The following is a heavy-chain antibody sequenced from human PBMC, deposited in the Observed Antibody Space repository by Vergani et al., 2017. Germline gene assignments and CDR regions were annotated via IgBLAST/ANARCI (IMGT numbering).Heavy chain of an antibody. CDR1: GESFSSFY. CDR3: ARDSDIVATMYYFDY. J-gene: IGHJ4*02. Sequence: QVQLQQWGAGVVKPSGTLSLTCAVFGESFSSFYWSWIRQPPGKGLEWIGEINNDGHTNYNPSLESRVTVSRDTAKNQFSLKLSSVTAADTAVYYCARDSDIVATMYYFDYWGQGTLVTVSS. V-gene: IGHV4-34*02. D-gene: IGHD5-12*01. CDR2: INNDGHT.